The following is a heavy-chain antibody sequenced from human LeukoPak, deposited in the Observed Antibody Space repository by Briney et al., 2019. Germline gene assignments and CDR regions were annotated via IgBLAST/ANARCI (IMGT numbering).Heavy chain of an antibody. D-gene: IGHD1-26*01. CDR1: GGSVSSGSCY. CDR2: IYYSGST. V-gene: IGHV4-61*01. J-gene: IGHJ4*02. CDR3: ARGRRWELRIDS. Sequence: SETLSLTCTVSGGSVSSGSCYWSWIRQPPGKGLEWIGYIYYSGSTNYNPSLKRRVTISVDTSKNQFSLKLSSVTAADTAVYYCARGRRWELRIDSWGQGTLVTVSS.